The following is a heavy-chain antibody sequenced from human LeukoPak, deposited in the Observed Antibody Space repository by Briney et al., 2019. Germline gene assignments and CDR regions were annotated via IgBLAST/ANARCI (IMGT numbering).Heavy chain of an antibody. Sequence: GGSLRLSCTASGFTFSSYWMSWVRQAPGKGLEWVANINQDGSEKYYVDSVKGRFTISRDNAKNSLYLQMNSLRAEDTAVYYCARRSTVGGEDLSGYWGQGTLVTVSS. D-gene: IGHD3-16*01. CDR2: INQDGSEK. CDR3: ARRSTVGGEDLSGY. V-gene: IGHV3-7*01. J-gene: IGHJ4*02. CDR1: GFTFSSYW.